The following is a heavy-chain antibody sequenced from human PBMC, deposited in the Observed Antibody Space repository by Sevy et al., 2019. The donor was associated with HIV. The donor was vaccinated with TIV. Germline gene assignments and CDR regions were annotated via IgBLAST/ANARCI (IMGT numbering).Heavy chain of an antibody. CDR2: ISGSSNYI. CDR1: EFTFSSYN. Sequence: GGSLRLSCPASEFTFSSYNMNWVRQAPGKGLEWVSSISGSSNYIYYAESVKGRFRISRDNVKDTLYLQMNSLRADDTAVYYCARGAPDGSYDYFDYWGQGTLVTVSS. CDR3: ARGAPDGSYDYFDY. V-gene: IGHV3-21*06. D-gene: IGHD1-26*01. J-gene: IGHJ4*02.